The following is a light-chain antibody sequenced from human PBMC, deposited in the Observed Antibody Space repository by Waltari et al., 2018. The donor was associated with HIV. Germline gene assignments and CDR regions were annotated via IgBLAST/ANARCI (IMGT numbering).Light chain of an antibody. Sequence: IVLTQSPRTLSLSPGAEATLSCMADRVFSLNYFAWYQQRPSHAPRLHDYNTSYRAAGIPVRFSAAGSVTQFTLAISRLEPEDFAVYYCQECTGSSWTFGQGT. V-gene: IGKV3D-20*02. CDR2: NTS. CDR3: QECTGSSWT. CDR1: RVFSLNY. J-gene: IGKJ1*01.